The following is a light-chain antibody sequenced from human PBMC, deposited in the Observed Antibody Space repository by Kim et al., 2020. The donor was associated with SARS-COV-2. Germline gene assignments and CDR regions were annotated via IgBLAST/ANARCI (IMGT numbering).Light chain of an antibody. CDR2: AND. CDR1: YSTMGSHV. J-gene: IGLJ2*01. CDR3: GTWDNSLLGVV. V-gene: IGLV1-51*01. Sequence: GQKVSLSCSGSYSTMGSHVFSWYQQLPGTVPKLLMYANDKRPSGIPDRFSGSKSGTSATLGITGLQTGDEADYYCGTWDNSLLGVVFGGGTQLTVL.